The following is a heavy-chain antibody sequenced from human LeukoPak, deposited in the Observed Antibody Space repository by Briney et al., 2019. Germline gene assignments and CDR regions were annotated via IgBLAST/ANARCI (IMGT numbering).Heavy chain of an antibody. CDR3: ARRHVQYSSSSDPYYFDY. V-gene: IGHV4-59*01. Sequence: SETLSLTCTVSGVSISSYYWTWIRQSPGKGLEWIGYLDYSGSTSYNPSLKSRVTISVDTSKNQFSLKLSSVTAADTAMYYCARRHVQYSSSSDPYYFDYWGQGTLVTVSS. CDR1: GVSISSYY. CDR2: LDYSGST. J-gene: IGHJ4*02. D-gene: IGHD6-6*01.